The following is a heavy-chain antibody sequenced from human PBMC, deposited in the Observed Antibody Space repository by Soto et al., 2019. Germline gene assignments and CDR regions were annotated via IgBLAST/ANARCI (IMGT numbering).Heavy chain of an antibody. CDR3: AITHLRFGEHHY. D-gene: IGHD3-10*01. CDR1: GYTFTSYD. CDR2: MNPNSGNK. V-gene: IGHV1-8*01. J-gene: IGHJ4*02. Sequence: QVQLVQSGAEVKKPGASVKVSCKASGYTFTSYDINWVRQATGQGLEWMGWMNPNSGNKGYAQKYQGRVTMTRNTSISTAYMELSSLRSEDTAVYYCAITHLRFGEHHYWGQGTLVTVSS.